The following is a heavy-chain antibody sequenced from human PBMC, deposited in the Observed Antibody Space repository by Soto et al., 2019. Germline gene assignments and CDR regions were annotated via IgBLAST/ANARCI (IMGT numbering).Heavy chain of an antibody. CDR3: AKINAGWRNYYCYGMDV. D-gene: IGHD3-3*01. CDR2: ISYDGSNK. Sequence: QVQLVESGGGVVQPGRSLRLSCAASGFTFSSYGMHWVRQAPGKGLEWVAVISYDGSNKYYADSVKGRFTISRDNSKNTLYLQRNGLRAADTAVYYCAKINAGWRNYYCYGMDVWGQGTTVTVSS. J-gene: IGHJ6*02. CDR1: GFTFSSYG. V-gene: IGHV3-30*18.